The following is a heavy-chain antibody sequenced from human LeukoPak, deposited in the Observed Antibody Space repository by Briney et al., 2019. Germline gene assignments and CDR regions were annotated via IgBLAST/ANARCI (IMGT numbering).Heavy chain of an antibody. CDR1: GYSISSNNW. Sequence: SDTLSLTCAVSGYSISSNNWWGWIRQPPGKGLEWIGRIYTSGSTNYNPSLKSRVTMSVDTSKNQFSLKLSSVTAADTAVYYCARDPTVGATIGWFDPWGQGTLVTVSS. CDR2: IYTSGST. J-gene: IGHJ5*02. D-gene: IGHD1-26*01. CDR3: ARDPTVGATIGWFDP. V-gene: IGHV4-28*03.